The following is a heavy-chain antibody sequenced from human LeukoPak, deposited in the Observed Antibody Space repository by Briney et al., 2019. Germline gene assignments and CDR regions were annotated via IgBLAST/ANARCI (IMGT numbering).Heavy chain of an antibody. CDR1: GYTFTSYG. CDR3: ARLNFDRYHGALDY. Sequence: ASVKVSCKASGYTFTSYGISWVRQAPGQGLEWMGWISAYNGNTNYAQKLQGRVTMTTDTSTSTAYMELRSLRSDDTAVYYCARLNFDRYHGALDYWGQGTLVTVSS. CDR2: ISAYNGNT. J-gene: IGHJ4*02. V-gene: IGHV1-18*01. D-gene: IGHD3-9*01.